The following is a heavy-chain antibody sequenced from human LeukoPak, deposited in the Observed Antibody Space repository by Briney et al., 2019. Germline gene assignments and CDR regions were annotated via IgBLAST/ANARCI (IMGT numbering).Heavy chain of an antibody. Sequence: PGGALEISWKGSGCVFTSYWIGWVRQVPGKGVGGMGIIYPGDSDTRYSPSFRGQVTISADKSISTAYLQWSSLKASDTAMYYCARHSIADYWGQGTLVTVSS. J-gene: IGHJ4*02. D-gene: IGHD2/OR15-2a*01. CDR1: GCVFTSYW. V-gene: IGHV5-51*01. CDR3: ARHSIADY. CDR2: IYPGDSDT.